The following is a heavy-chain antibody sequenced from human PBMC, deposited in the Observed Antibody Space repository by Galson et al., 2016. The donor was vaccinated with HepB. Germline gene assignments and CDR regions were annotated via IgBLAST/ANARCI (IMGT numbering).Heavy chain of an antibody. CDR1: GFTFSIHD. V-gene: IGHV3-13*01. D-gene: IGHD4/OR15-4a*01. J-gene: IGHJ6*04. Sequence: SLRLSCAASGFTFSIHDMHWVRQAPGKGLEWVSAIETAGDTYYPDSVKGRFTISRENAKNSLYLQRNSLRAGDTAVYYCARGKSLLTMTWNYGLDVWGKGTTVSFSS. CDR2: IETAGDT. CDR3: ARGKSLLTMTWNYGLDV.